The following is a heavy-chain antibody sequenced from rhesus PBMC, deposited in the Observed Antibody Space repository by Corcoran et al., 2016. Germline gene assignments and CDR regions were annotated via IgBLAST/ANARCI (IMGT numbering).Heavy chain of an antibody. Sequence: QLQLQESGPGRVKPSETLSVTCAVSGGPISSSYWSWIRQAPGKGLEWIGYIYGSGSSTNYNPSLKSRVTLSVDTSKNQLSLKLSSVTAADTAVYYCARDRYSSGFFDYWGQGVLVTVSS. V-gene: IGHV4-169*02. CDR3: ARDRYSSGFFDY. J-gene: IGHJ4*01. D-gene: IGHD6-31*01. CDR1: GGPISSSY. CDR2: IYGSGSST.